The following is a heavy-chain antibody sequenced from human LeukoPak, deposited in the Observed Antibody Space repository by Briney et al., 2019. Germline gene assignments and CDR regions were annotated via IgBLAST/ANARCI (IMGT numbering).Heavy chain of an antibody. D-gene: IGHD6-6*01. V-gene: IGHV1-18*01. Sequence: GASVKVSCKASGYTFTSYGISWVRQAPGQGLEWMGWISAYNDNTNYAQKLQGRVTMTTDTSTSTAYMELRSLRSDDTAVYYCARGGIAARPRPPSDYWGQGTLVTVSS. CDR3: ARGGIAARPRPPSDY. CDR1: GYTFTSYG. J-gene: IGHJ4*02. CDR2: ISAYNDNT.